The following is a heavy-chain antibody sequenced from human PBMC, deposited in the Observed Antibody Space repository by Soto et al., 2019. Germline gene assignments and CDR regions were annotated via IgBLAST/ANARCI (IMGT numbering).Heavy chain of an antibody. CDR2: ISSSSSTI. CDR1: GFTFSSYS. Sequence: PGGSLRLSCAASGFTFSSYSMNWVRQAPGKGLEWVSYISSSSSTIYYADSVKGRFTISRDNAKNSLYLQMNSLRAEDTAVYYCARDRPPGHYVWGSPFDYWGQGTLVTVSS. V-gene: IGHV3-48*01. D-gene: IGHD3-16*01. CDR3: ARDRPPGHYVWGSPFDY. J-gene: IGHJ4*02.